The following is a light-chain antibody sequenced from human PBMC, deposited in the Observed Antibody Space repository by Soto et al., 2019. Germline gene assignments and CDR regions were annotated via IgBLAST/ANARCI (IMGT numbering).Light chain of an antibody. Sequence: QPVLTQPASVSGSPGQSITISCTGTSRDVGAYNLVSWYQQYPGKAPKLVIYEVSKRPSGVSDRFSGSKSGNTASLTISGLQADDEADYYCCSYAGSSRIFGTGTKVTVL. CDR2: EVS. V-gene: IGLV2-23*02. CDR3: CSYAGSSRI. J-gene: IGLJ1*01. CDR1: SRDVGAYNL.